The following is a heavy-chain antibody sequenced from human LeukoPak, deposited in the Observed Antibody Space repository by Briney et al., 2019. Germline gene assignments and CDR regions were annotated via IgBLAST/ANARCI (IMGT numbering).Heavy chain of an antibody. V-gene: IGHV4-39*01. CDR2: IYYSGST. CDR3: ARLRWGGSGSYYNGPHFDY. Sequence: SETLSLTCSVSGFSIRSSTYYWGWIRQPPGMGLEWIGTIYYSGSTYYNPSLKSRVTISVDTSKNQFSLKLSSVTAADTAVYYCARLRWGGSGSYYNGPHFDYWGQGTLVTVSS. D-gene: IGHD3-10*01. J-gene: IGHJ4*02. CDR1: GFSIRSSTYY.